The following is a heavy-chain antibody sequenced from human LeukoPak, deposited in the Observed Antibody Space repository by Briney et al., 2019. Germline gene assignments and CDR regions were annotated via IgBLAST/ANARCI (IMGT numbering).Heavy chain of an antibody. D-gene: IGHD6-13*01. V-gene: IGHV1-2*02. CDR2: INPNSGGT. Sequence: ASVKVSCKASGYTFTGYYMHWVRQAPGQGLEWMGWINPNSGGTNYAQKFQGRVTMTRDTSISTAYMELSRLRSDDTAVYYCARDKDGQQPWASDYNWFDPWGQGTLVTVSS. J-gene: IGHJ5*02. CDR1: GYTFTGYY. CDR3: ARDKDGQQPWASDYNWFDP.